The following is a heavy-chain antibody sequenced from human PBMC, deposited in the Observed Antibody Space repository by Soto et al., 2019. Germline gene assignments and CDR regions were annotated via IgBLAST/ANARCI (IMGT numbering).Heavy chain of an antibody. Sequence: SETLSLTCTVSGGSISSYYWSWIRQPAGKGLEWIGRIYTSGSTNYNPSLKSRVTVSVDTSKNQFSLKLSSVTAADTAVYYCARDRLSRYYDSSGYPNWFDPWGQGTLVTVSS. CDR2: IYTSGST. D-gene: IGHD3-22*01. J-gene: IGHJ5*02. CDR1: GGSISSYY. CDR3: ARDRLSRYYDSSGYPNWFDP. V-gene: IGHV4-4*07.